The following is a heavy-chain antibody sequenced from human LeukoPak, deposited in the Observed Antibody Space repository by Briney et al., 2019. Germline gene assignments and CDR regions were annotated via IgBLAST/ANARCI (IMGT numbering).Heavy chain of an antibody. CDR2: IIPIFGTA. V-gene: IGHV1-69*13. CDR1: GGTFSSYA. D-gene: IGHD2-2*01. CDR3: ARGSALLGLSFDY. J-gene: IGHJ4*02. Sequence: GASVKVSCKASGGTFSSYAISWARQAPGQGLEWMGGIIPIFGTANYAQKFQGRVTITADESTSTAYMELSSLRSEDTAVYYCARGSALLGLSFDYWGQGTLVTVSS.